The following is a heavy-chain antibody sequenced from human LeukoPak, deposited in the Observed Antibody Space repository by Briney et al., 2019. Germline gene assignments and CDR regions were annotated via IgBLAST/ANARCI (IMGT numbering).Heavy chain of an antibody. CDR2: INPNSGGT. V-gene: IGHV1-2*02. CDR1: GYTFTGYY. Sequence: GASVKVSCKASGYTFTGYYMHWVRQAPGQGLEWMGWINPNSGGTNYAQKFQGRVTMTRDTSISTAYMELSRLRSDDTAVYYCARDKEKAHYYYGSGSYDYWGQGTLVTVSS. D-gene: IGHD3-10*01. CDR3: ARDKEKAHYYYGSGSYDY. J-gene: IGHJ4*02.